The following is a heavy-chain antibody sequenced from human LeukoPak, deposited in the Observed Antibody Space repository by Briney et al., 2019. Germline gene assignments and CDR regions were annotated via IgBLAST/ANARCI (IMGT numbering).Heavy chain of an antibody. CDR2: ISGSGGST. CDR3: AKHRGVATVTFFDY. D-gene: IGHD4-17*01. CDR1: GFTFRSYA. Sequence: GGSLRLSCAASGFTFRSYAMHWVRQAPGKGLEWVSAISGSGGSTYYADSVKGRFTISRDNSKNTLYLQMNSLRAEDTAVYYCAKHRGVATVTFFDYWGQGTLVTVSS. J-gene: IGHJ4*02. V-gene: IGHV3-23*01.